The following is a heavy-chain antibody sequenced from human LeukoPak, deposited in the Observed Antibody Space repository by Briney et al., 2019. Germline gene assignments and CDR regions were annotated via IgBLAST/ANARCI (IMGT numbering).Heavy chain of an antibody. Sequence: SETLSLTCTVSGGSISSYYWSWIRQPPGKGLEWIGYIYYSGSTNYNPSLKSRVTISVDTSKNQFSLKLSSVTAADTAVYYCARGYSSGWSLMPDHWGQGTLVIVSS. J-gene: IGHJ4*02. CDR1: GGSISSYY. CDR3: ARGYSSGWSLMPDH. CDR2: IYYSGST. D-gene: IGHD6-19*01. V-gene: IGHV4-59*01.